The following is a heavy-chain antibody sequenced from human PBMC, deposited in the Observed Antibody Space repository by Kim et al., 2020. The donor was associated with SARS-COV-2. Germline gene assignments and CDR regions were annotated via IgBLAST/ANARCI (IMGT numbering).Heavy chain of an antibody. D-gene: IGHD3-22*01. J-gene: IGHJ6*02. V-gene: IGHV1-2*06. Sequence: ASVKVSCKASGYTFTGYYMHWVRQAPGQGLEWMGRINPNSGVTNYAQKFQGRVTMTRDTSISTAYMDLSSLRSDDTALYYCARADYDSGGYYQHYYGMDVWGQGTTVTVSS. CDR3: ARADYDSGGYYQHYYGMDV. CDR1: GYTFTGYY. CDR2: INPNSGVT.